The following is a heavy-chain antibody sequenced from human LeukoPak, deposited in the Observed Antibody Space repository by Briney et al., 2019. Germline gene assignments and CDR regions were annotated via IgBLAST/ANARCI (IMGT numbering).Heavy chain of an antibody. V-gene: IGHV3-66*01. Sequence: GGSLRLSCEVSGLTVSSNYMSWVRQAPGKGLEWVSVIYGGGSTHYADSVRGRFTISRDSFRNTLYLQMNSLRGEDTGVYYCAGGGGNSVGRLDYWGQGTLVTVSS. J-gene: IGHJ4*02. CDR3: AGGGGNSVGRLDY. CDR1: GLTVSSNY. D-gene: IGHD4-23*01. CDR2: IYGGGST.